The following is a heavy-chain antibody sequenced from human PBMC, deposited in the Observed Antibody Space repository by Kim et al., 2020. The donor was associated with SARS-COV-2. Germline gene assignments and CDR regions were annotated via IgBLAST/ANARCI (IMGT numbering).Heavy chain of an antibody. Sequence: GGSLRLSCAASGFRITTYGLHWVRQAPGKGLAWVAVIWNDGSKKYYADSVRGRFTISRDTSKNTVYLQMNSLRFEDTAVYYCTRDGGASLDSWGQGTLVTVSS. CDR3: TRDGGASLDS. J-gene: IGHJ4*02. D-gene: IGHD3-16*01. CDR1: GFRITTYG. V-gene: IGHV3-33*08. CDR2: IWNDGSKK.